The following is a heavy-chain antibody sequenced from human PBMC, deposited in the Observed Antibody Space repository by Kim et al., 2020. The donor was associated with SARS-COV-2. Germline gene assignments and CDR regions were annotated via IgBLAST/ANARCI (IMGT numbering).Heavy chain of an antibody. CDR2: T. D-gene: IGHD2-15*01. V-gene: IGHV4-30-4*07. J-gene: IGHJ4*02. CDR3: ARELSGADYFDY. Sequence: TFYNLSLKSPVTISIDTSKNQFSLGLSSVTAADTAVYYWARELSGADYFDYGGQGTLVTVSS.